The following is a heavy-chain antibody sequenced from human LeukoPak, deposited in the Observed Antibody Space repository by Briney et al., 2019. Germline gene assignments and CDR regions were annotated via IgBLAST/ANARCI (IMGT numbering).Heavy chain of an antibody. Sequence: GASVKVSCKASGYTFTGYYMHWVRQAPGQGLEWMGWINPNSGGTNYAQKFQGRVTMTRDTSISTAYMELSRLRSDDTAVYYCARVWFGELSYFDYWGQGTLVTVSS. D-gene: IGHD3-10*01. V-gene: IGHV1-2*02. J-gene: IGHJ4*02. CDR3: ARVWFGELSYFDY. CDR2: INPNSGGT. CDR1: GYTFTGYY.